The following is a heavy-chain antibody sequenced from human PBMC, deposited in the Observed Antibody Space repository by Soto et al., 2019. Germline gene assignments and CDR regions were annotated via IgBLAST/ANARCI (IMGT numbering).Heavy chain of an antibody. V-gene: IGHV3-33*01. Sequence: PGGSLRLSCAASGFTFSSYGMHWVRQAPGKGLEWVAVIWYDGSNKYYADSVKGRFTISRDNSKNTLYLQMNSLRAEDTAVYYCARDDYIWGSKTIDYWGRGTLVTVSS. CDR2: IWYDGSNK. J-gene: IGHJ4*02. CDR3: ARDDYIWGSKTIDY. CDR1: GFTFSSYG. D-gene: IGHD3-16*01.